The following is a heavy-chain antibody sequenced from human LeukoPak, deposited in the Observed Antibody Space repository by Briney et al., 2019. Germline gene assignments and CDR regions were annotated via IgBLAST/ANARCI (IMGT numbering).Heavy chain of an antibody. V-gene: IGHV1-2*02. CDR3: ARGLWFGELFDY. CDR2: INPNSGGT. CDR1: GYTFTAYY. J-gene: IGHJ4*02. D-gene: IGHD3-10*01. Sequence: GASVKVSCKASGYTFTAYYMHWVRQAPGQGLEWMGWINPNSGGTNYAQKLQGRVTMTRDTSISTAYMELSRLRSDDTAAYYCARGLWFGELFDYWGQGTLVTVSS.